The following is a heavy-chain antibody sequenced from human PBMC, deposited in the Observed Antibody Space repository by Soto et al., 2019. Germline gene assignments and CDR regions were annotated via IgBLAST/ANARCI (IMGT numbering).Heavy chain of an antibody. Sequence: PSETLSLTCAVYGGSFSGYYWSWIRQPPGKGLEWIGEINHSGSTNYNPSLKSRVTISVDTSKNQFSLKLSSVTAADTAVYYCARLHGLMVYAMSTWFDPWGQGTLVTVS. J-gene: IGHJ5*02. V-gene: IGHV4-34*01. CDR3: ARLHGLMVYAMSTWFDP. D-gene: IGHD2-8*01. CDR2: INHSGST. CDR1: GGSFSGYY.